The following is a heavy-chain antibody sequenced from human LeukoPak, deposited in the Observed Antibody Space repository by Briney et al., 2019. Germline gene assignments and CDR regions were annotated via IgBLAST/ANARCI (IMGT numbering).Heavy chain of an antibody. D-gene: IGHD3-22*01. J-gene: IGHJ4*02. CDR3: ARVAMSDSSGYCDY. CDR1: GFTFSSYA. V-gene: IGHV3-33*01. CDR2: IWYDGSNK. Sequence: PGRSLTLSCAASGFTFSSYAMHWVRQAPGKGLEWVAVIWYDGSNKNYADSVKGRFTISRDNSKNTLYLQMNSLRAEDTAVYYCARVAMSDSSGYCDYWGQGTKVTVSS.